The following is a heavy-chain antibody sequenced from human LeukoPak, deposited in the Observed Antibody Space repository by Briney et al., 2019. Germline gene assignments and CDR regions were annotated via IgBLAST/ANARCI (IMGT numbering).Heavy chain of an antibody. CDR3: ARDRASYSSSWYVGFGY. J-gene: IGHJ4*02. CDR1: GGTFGSYA. V-gene: IGHV1-69*06. CDR2: IIPIFGTA. D-gene: IGHD6-13*01. Sequence: GASVKVSCKASGGTFGSYAISWVRQAPGQGLEWMGGIIPIFGTANYAQKFQGRVTITADKSTSTAYMELSSLRSEDTAVYYCARDRASYSSSWYVGFGYWGQGTLVTVSS.